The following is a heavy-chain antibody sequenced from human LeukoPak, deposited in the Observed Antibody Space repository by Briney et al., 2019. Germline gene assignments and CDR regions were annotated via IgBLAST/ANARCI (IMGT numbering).Heavy chain of an antibody. CDR3: ARGGVLKSVDY. Sequence: SETLSLTCAVFDGSFSDYYWSWVRQPPGKGLEWIGYVYDIGSTKYNPSLKSRVTISVDTSKNQFSLRLSSVTAADTAVYYCARGGVLKSVDYWGQGTLVAVSS. D-gene: IGHD3-16*01. J-gene: IGHJ4*02. CDR1: DGSFSDYY. CDR2: VYDIGST. V-gene: IGHV4-59*01.